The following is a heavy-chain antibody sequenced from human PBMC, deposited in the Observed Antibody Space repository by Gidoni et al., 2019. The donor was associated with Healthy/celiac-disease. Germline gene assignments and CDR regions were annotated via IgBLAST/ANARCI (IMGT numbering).Heavy chain of an antibody. V-gene: IGHV3-9*01. CDR1: GFTFDDYA. Sequence: EVQLVESGGGLVQPGRSLRLSCAASGFTFDDYAMHWVRQAPGKGLEWVSGISWNSGSIGYADSVKGRFTISRDNAKNSLYLQMNSLRAEDTALYYCAKAVNYYYDSSGYVDYWGQGTLVTVSS. J-gene: IGHJ4*02. CDR2: ISWNSGSI. CDR3: AKAVNYYYDSSGYVDY. D-gene: IGHD3-22*01.